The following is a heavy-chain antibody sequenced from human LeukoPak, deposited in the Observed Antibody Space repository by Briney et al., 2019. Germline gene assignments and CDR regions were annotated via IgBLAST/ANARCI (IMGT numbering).Heavy chain of an antibody. CDR3: ARDQYDFWSGGEFDP. D-gene: IGHD3-3*01. J-gene: IGHJ5*02. CDR1: GGSISSYF. V-gene: IGHV4-4*07. CDR2: IYHSGST. Sequence: SETLSLTCTVSGGSISSYFWSWIRQPAGKGLEWIGSIYHSGSTYYNPSLKSRVTISVDTSKNQFSLKLSSVTAADTAVYYCARDQYDFWSGGEFDPWGQGTLVTVSS.